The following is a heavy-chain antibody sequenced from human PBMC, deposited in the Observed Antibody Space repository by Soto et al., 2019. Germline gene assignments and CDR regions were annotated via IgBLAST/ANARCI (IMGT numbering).Heavy chain of an antibody. CDR1: GGSFSSYG. D-gene: IGHD3-10*01. J-gene: IGHJ5*02. V-gene: IGHV1-69*06. CDR2: IIPLFDTV. CDR3: ARDPPYGSCLLAP. Sequence: QVQLVQSGAEVKKPGSSVKVSCKASGGSFSSYGINWVRQAPGQGLEWMGGIIPLFDTVNYAQKFQGRVTITADKSTSTAYMELSSLKSEDTAVYYCARDPPYGSCLLAPWGQGTLVTVSS.